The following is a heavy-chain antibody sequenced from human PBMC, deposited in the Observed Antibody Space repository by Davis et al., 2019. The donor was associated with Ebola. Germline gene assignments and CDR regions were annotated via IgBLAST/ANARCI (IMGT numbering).Heavy chain of an antibody. V-gene: IGHV3-48*02. CDR3: ARDVNWGFDY. D-gene: IGHD7-27*01. J-gene: IGHJ4*02. Sequence: PGGSLRLSCAASGFTFTSYSMNWVRQAPGKGLEWLSYISLRSGTLSYADSVKGRFTISSDNAQSSVFLHMNSLRDEDTAVYFCARDVNWGFDYWGQGTLVTVSS. CDR2: ISLRSGTL. CDR1: GFTFTSYS.